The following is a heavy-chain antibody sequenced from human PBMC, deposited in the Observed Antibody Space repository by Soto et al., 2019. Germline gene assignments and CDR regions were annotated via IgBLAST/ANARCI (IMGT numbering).Heavy chain of an antibody. CDR2: IYKSTTT. CDR1: GDSISTVDYF. CDR3: ARGRDCLTGSCFPNWFDS. J-gene: IGHJ5*01. Sequence: QVHLLESGPGLVKPSQTLSLTCSVSGDSISTVDYFWAWIRQPPGQALEYIGYIYKSTTTYYNPSFESRVAISLDTSKSQFSLTVTSVTAADTAVYFCARGRDCLTGSCFPNWFDSWGQGTLVTVSS. D-gene: IGHD2-15*01. V-gene: IGHV4-30-4*01.